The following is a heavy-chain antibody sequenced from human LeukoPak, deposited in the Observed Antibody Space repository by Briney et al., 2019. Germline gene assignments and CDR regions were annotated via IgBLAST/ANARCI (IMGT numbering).Heavy chain of an antibody. CDR1: GYTFTGYY. J-gene: IGHJ5*02. CDR3: ARDLSRSPAWFAP. D-gene: IGHD3-16*02. Sequence: ASVKVSCKASGYTFTGYYMHWVRQAPGQGLEWMGRINPNSGGTNYAQKFQGRVTMTRDTSISTAYMELSRLRSDDTAVYYCARDLSRSPAWFAPWGQGTLVTVSS. V-gene: IGHV1-2*06. CDR2: INPNSGGT.